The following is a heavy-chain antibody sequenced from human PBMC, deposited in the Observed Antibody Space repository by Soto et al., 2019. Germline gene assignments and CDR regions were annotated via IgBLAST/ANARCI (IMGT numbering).Heavy chain of an antibody. CDR1: GFTFSSYS. V-gene: IGHV3-21*01. D-gene: IGHD2-2*01. Sequence: GGSLRLSCAASGFTFSSYSMNWVRQAPGKGLEWVSSISSSSSYIYYADSVKGRFTISRDNAKNSLYLQMNSLRAEDTAVYYCARDPPIPIVLVPAAITYLAQEHGMDVWGQGTTVTVSS. CDR2: ISSSSSYI. CDR3: ARDPPIPIVLVPAAITYLAQEHGMDV. J-gene: IGHJ6*02.